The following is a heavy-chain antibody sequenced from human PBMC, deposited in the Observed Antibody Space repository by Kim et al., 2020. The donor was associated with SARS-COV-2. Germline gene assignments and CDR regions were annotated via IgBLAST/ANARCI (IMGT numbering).Heavy chain of an antibody. J-gene: IGHJ4*01. Sequence: GGSLRLSCAASGINFSYYYMSWIRQAPGKGLEWVSYISSSGSYTKYADSLKGRFTISRDNAENSLYLEMNSLRAEDTAVDYCVRVAVGASSWYYFDSWC. CDR1: GINFSYYY. CDR2: ISSSGSYT. D-gene: IGHD1-26*01. CDR3: VRVAVGASSWYYFDS. V-gene: IGHV3-11*05.